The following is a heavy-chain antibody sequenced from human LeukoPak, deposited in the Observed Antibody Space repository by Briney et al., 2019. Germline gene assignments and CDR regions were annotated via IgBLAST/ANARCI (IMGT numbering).Heavy chain of an antibody. V-gene: IGHV4-34*01. CDR1: GGSFSGYY. D-gene: IGHD3-10*01. J-gene: IGHJ4*02. CDR3: ARHALLWFGELLLDY. CDR2: INHSGST. Sequence: SETLSLTCTVYGGSFSGYYWSWIRQPPGKGLAWIGEINHSGSTNYNPSLKSRVTISVDTSKNQFSLTLSAVTAADTAVYYCARHALLWFGELLLDYWGQGTLVTVSS.